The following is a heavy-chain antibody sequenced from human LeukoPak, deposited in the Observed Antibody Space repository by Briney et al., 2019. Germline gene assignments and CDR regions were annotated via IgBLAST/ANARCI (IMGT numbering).Heavy chain of an antibody. V-gene: IGHV3-7*01. J-gene: IGHJ5*02. CDR2: IKPDGDEK. Sequence: PGGSLRLSCAASGFTFSTYCMTWLRQTPGKGLEWVANIKPDGDEKYVDSVKGRFTISRDNAKNSLYLQMDSLTAEDTALYYCARDVFAEYNTHHKFDPWGQGTLVTVSS. CDR3: ARDVFAEYNTHHKFDP. D-gene: IGHD1-14*01. CDR1: GFTFSTYC.